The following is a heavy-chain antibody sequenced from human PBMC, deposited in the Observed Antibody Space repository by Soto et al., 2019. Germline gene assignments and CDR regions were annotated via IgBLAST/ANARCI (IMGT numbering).Heavy chain of an antibody. Sequence: PSETLSLTCAVSGYSISSGYYWGWIRQPPGKGLEWIGSIYHSGSTYYHPSLKSRVTISVDTSKNQFSLKLSSVTAADTAVYYCARDEGTILNSSSWSLGLYSWFDPWGQGTLVTVSS. CDR1: GYSISSGYY. J-gene: IGHJ5*02. D-gene: IGHD6-13*01. V-gene: IGHV4-38-2*02. CDR2: IYHSGST. CDR3: ARDEGTILNSSSWSLGLYSWFDP.